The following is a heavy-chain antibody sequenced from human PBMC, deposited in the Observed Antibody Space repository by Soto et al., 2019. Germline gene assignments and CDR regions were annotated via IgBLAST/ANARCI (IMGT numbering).Heavy chain of an antibody. D-gene: IGHD6-6*01. V-gene: IGHV1-18*04. J-gene: IGHJ6*02. CDR3: ARESGLGSSSITDYYYYYGMDV. Sequence: ASVKVSCKASGYTFTSYGISWVRQAPGQGLEWMGWISAYNGNTNYAQKLQGRVTMTTDTSTSTAYMELRSLRSDATAVYYCARESGLGSSSITDYYYYYGMDVWGQGTTVTVSS. CDR2: ISAYNGNT. CDR1: GYTFTSYG.